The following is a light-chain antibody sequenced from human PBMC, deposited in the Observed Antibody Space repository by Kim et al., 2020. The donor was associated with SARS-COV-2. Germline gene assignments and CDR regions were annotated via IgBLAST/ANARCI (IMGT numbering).Light chain of an antibody. V-gene: IGKV3-15*01. CDR2: AAS. CDR1: RRVSSS. Sequence: SPGERATLSCRASRRVSSSLAWYQQKPGQAPRLLIYAASTRATGIPARFSGLGSGTEFTLTISSLQSEDFAVYYCQQYNDWPPLYTFGQGTKLEI. CDR3: QQYNDWPPLYT. J-gene: IGKJ2*01.